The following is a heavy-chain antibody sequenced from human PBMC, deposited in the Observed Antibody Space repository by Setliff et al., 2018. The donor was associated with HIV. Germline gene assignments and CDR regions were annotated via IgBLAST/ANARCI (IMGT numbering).Heavy chain of an antibody. V-gene: IGHV4-34*01. CDR1: GGSFSGYY. CDR2: INHSGSP. D-gene: IGHD4-17*01. CDR3: ARAYGDYGHYYYYLDV. J-gene: IGHJ6*03. Sequence: SETLSLTCAVYGGSFSGYYWTWIRQPPGKGLEWIGEINHSGSPKYNPSLKSRVTVSVDMSKNQFSLRLNSVTAADTAVYYCARAYGDYGHYYYYLDVWGKGTTVTVSS.